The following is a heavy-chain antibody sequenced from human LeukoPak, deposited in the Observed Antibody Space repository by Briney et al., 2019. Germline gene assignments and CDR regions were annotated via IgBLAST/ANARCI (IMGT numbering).Heavy chain of an antibody. J-gene: IGHJ4*02. CDR2: LYSSGST. CDR1: GGSISSYY. D-gene: IGHD6-13*01. Sequence: KPSETLSLTCTVSGGSISSYYWSWIRQPAGKGLEWIGRLYSSGSTNYNPSLKSRVSISVDTSKNKFSLKLSSVTVADTAVYFCARYGYSSSAFDYWGQGTLVTVSS. V-gene: IGHV4-4*07. CDR3: ARYGYSSSAFDY.